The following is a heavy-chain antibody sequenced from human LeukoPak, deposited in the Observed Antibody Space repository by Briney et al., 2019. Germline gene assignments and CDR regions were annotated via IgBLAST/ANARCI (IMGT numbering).Heavy chain of an antibody. CDR2: IKQDGSEK. CDR1: GFTFSSYS. J-gene: IGHJ5*02. Sequence: GGSLRLSCAASGFTFSSYSMNWVRQAPGKGLEWVANIKQDGSEKYYVDSVKGRFTISRDNAKNSLYLQMNSLRAEDTAVYYCARDRYGSGSYYRSNWFDPWGQGTLVTVSS. V-gene: IGHV3-7*01. CDR3: ARDRYGSGSYYRSNWFDP. D-gene: IGHD3-10*01.